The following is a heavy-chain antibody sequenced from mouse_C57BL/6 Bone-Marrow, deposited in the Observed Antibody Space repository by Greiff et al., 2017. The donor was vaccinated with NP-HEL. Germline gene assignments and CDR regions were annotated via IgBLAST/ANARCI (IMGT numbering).Heavy chain of an antibody. CDR2: IHPNSGST. V-gene: IGHV1-64*01. D-gene: IGHD2-4*01. CDR3: ARAYPIYYDYEGFAY. J-gene: IGHJ3*01. CDR1: GYTFTSYW. Sequence: QVQLQQPGAELVKPGASVKLSCKASGYTFTSYWMHWVKQRPGQGLEWIGMIHPNSGSTNYNEKFKSKATLTVDKSSSTAYMQLSSLTSEDSAVYYCARAYPIYYDYEGFAYWGQGILVTVSA.